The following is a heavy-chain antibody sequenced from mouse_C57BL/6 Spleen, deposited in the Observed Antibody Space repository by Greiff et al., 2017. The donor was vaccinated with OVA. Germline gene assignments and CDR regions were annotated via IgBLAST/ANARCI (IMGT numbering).Heavy chain of an antibody. Sequence: VQLQESGAELVKPGASVKISCKASGYAFSSYWMHWVKQRPGKGLEWIGQIYPGDGDTNYNGKFKGKATLTADKSSSTAYMQLSRLTSEGSAVYFCARDNWDAWGQGTTLTVSS. CDR3: ARDNWDA. CDR2: IYPGDGDT. D-gene: IGHD4-1*01. CDR1: GYAFSSYW. V-gene: IGHV1-80*01. J-gene: IGHJ2*01.